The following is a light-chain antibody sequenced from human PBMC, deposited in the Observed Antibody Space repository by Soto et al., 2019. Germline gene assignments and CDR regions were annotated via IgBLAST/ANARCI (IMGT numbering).Light chain of an antibody. Sequence: DIQMTQSRSSLSASVGDRVPITCRASQSISCYLNWYQQKPGRAPKLLIYAASSLQSGVPSRFRGRGSWPDFTLTISSLQPDDFATYSCQQSYITPRTFGQGTKVEIK. CDR1: QSISCY. CDR2: AAS. J-gene: IGKJ1*01. V-gene: IGKV1-39*01. CDR3: QQSYITPRT.